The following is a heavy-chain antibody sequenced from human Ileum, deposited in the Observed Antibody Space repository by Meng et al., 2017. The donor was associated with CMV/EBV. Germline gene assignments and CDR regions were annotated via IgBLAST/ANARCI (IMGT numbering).Heavy chain of an antibody. Sequence: SGYTFSTYGITWVRQAPGQGLEWVGWISAHNGNTNYAQNLQGRVTMTTDRSRSTAYMELRSLRSDDTAVYYCARGKGYYSTSGNFDYWGQGTLVTVSS. CDR1: GYTFSTYG. V-gene: IGHV1-18*01. CDR2: ISAHNGNT. J-gene: IGHJ4*02. CDR3: ARGKGYYSTSGNFDY. D-gene: IGHD2-21*01.